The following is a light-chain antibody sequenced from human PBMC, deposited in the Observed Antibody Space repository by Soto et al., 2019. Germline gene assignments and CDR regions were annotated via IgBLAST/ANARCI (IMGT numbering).Light chain of an antibody. J-gene: IGLJ1*01. CDR3: SSYTSSSTLEGV. CDR1: SSDVGGYNY. CDR2: EVS. V-gene: IGLV2-14*01. Sequence: QSVLTQPASVYGSPGQSITISCTGTSSDVGGYNYVSWYQQHPDKAPKLMIYEVSNRPSGVSNRFSGSKSGNTASLTISGLQAEDEADYYCSSYTSSSTLEGVFGTGTKLTVL.